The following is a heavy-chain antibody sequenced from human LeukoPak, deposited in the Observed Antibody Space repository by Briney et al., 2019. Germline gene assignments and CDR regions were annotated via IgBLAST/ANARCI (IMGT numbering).Heavy chain of an antibody. CDR3: ARTDYNYYYMDV. CDR2: IIPIFGTA. V-gene: IGHV1-69*05. D-gene: IGHD3-16*01. CDR1: GGTFSSYA. J-gene: IGHJ6*03. Sequence: ASVKVSCKASGGTFSSYAISWVRRAPGQGLEWMGGIIPIFGTANYAQKFQGRVTITTDESTSTAYMELSSLRSEDTAVYYCARTDYNYYYMDVWGKGTTVTVSS.